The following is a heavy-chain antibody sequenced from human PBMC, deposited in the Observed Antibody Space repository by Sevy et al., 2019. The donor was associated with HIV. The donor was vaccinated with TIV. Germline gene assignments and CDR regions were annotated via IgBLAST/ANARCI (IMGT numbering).Heavy chain of an antibody. J-gene: IGHJ4*02. V-gene: IGHV3-7*01. CDR2: LKPDGSQK. D-gene: IGHD2-15*01. CDR1: GFTFSDDW. Sequence: GGSLRLSCAASGFTFSDDWMSWVRQAPGKGLEGVANLKPDGSQKYYVDSVKGRFTISRDNAKNSLYLQMNSLRAEDTAVYYCARGGWHSGYWGQGTLVTVSS. CDR3: ARGGWHSGY.